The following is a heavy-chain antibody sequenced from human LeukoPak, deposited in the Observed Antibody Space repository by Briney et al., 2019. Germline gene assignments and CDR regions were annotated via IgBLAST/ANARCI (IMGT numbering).Heavy chain of an antibody. V-gene: IGHV3-74*01. CDR1: GNYW. CDR2: INSDGSWT. J-gene: IGHJ4*02. D-gene: IGHD3-22*01. Sequence: GGSLRLSCAASGNYWMHWVRQAPGKGLVWVSHINSDGSWTSYADSVKGRFTISRDNAKNSLYLQMNSLRAEDTAVYYCARDNVRSDYYDSSGYLLFAFDYWGQGTLVTVSS. CDR3: ARDNVRSDYYDSSGYLLFAFDY.